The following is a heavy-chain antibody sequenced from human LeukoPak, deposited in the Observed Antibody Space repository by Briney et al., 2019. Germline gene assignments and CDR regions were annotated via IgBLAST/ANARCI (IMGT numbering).Heavy chain of an antibody. V-gene: IGHV3-23*01. CDR2: ISGSGGST. CDR1: GFTFSSYA. CDR3: AKDRRYSSGWYGGDY. Sequence: GGSLRLSCAASGFTFSSYAMSWVRQAPGKGLEWVSAISGSGGSTYYADSVKGRFTISRDNSKNTLYLQMNSLRAEDTAVYYCAKDRRYSSGWYGGDYWGQGTLVTVSS. J-gene: IGHJ4*02. D-gene: IGHD6-19*01.